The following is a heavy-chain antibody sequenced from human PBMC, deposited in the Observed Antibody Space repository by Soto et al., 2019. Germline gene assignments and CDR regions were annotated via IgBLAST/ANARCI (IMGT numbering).Heavy chain of an antibody. V-gene: IGHV4-4*02. J-gene: IGHJ6*03. CDR3: ARAFKQLFGSDYYYFMYF. Sequence: SETLSLTCAVSSGSISSSNWWSWVRQPPGKGLEWIGEIYHSGSTNYNPSLKSRVTISVDKSKNQFSLKLSSVTAADTAVYYCARAFKQLFGSDYYYFMYFSAKGTTVTVSS. CDR2: IYHSGST. D-gene: IGHD6-6*01. CDR1: SGSISSSNW.